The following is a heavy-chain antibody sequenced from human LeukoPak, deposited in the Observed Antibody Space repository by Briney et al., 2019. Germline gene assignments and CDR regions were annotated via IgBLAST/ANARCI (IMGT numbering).Heavy chain of an antibody. CDR2: IYYSGST. CDR1: GFTFSTYGFH. Sequence: LRLSCAASGFTFSTYGFHWVRQAPGKGLEWIGSIYYSGSTYYNPSLKSRVTISVDTSKNQFSLKLSSVTAADTAVYYCARIGELLPGNWFDPWGQGTLVTVSS. V-gene: IGHV4-39*01. D-gene: IGHD3-10*01. CDR3: ARIGELLPGNWFDP. J-gene: IGHJ5*02.